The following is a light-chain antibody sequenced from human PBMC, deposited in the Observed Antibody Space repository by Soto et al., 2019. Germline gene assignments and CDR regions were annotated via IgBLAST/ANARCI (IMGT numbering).Light chain of an antibody. Sequence: ENVFTQSPGPLSLSPGERAPLSCRASQSVSSSYLAWYQQKPGQAPRLLIYGASSRATGIPDRFSGSGSGTDFTLTISRLEPEDFAVYYCQQYGSSLWTFGQGTKVDIK. V-gene: IGKV3-20*01. CDR2: GAS. CDR1: QSVSSSY. J-gene: IGKJ1*01. CDR3: QQYGSSLWT.